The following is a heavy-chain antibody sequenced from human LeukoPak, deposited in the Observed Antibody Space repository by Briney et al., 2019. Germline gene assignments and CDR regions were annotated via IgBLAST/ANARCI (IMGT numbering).Heavy chain of an antibody. CDR3: ARIRKKQQLPAGIGY. D-gene: IGHD6-13*01. CDR2: INTNTGNP. CDR1: GHTFTRYA. V-gene: IGHV7-4-1*02. Sequence: ASVNVSCKASGHTFTRYAMNWVRQAPGQGLEWMGWINTNTGNPTYAQGFTGRFVFSLDTSVSTAYLQISSLKAEDTAVYYCARIRKKQQLPAGIGYWGQGTLVTVPS. J-gene: IGHJ4*02.